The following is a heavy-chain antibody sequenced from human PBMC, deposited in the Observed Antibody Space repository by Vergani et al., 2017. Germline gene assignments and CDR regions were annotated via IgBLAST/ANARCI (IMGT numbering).Heavy chain of an antibody. J-gene: IGHJ4*02. Sequence: QVQLQQWGAGLLKPSETLSLTCAVYGGSFSGYYWSWIRQPPGKGLEWIGEINHSGSTNYNPSLKSRVTILVDTSKNQFSLKLSSVTAADTAVYYCARGRCSSTSCYTEFDYWGQGTLVTVSS. CDR2: INHSGST. CDR1: GGSFSGYY. V-gene: IGHV4-34*01. D-gene: IGHD2-2*02. CDR3: ARGRCSSTSCYTEFDY.